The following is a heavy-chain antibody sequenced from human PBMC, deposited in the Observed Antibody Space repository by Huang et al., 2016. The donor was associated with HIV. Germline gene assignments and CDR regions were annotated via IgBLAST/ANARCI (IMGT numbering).Heavy chain of an antibody. CDR2: IYYSGST. D-gene: IGHD2-15*01. CDR3: RGDIVGVVAATRYYFDY. V-gene: IGHV4-39*01. Sequence: QLQLQESGPGLVKPSETLSLTCTVSGGSISSSSYYWGWIRQPPGKGLEWIGSIYYSGSTYYNPSLKSRGTISVDTSKNQFSLKLSSVTAADTAVYYCRGDIVGVVAATRYYFDYWGQGTLVTVSS. J-gene: IGHJ4*02. CDR1: GGSISSSSYY.